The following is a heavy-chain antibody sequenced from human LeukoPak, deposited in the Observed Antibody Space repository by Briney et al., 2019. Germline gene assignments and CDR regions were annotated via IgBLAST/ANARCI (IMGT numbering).Heavy chain of an antibody. CDR3: ARDDGYSYGYVH. CDR1: GGSISSYY. Sequence: PSETLSLTCTVSGGSISSYYWSWIRQPPGKGLEWIGYIYYSGSTNYNPSLKSRVTISVDTSKNQFSLKLSSVTAADTAVYYCARDDGYSYGYVHWGQGTLVTVSS. CDR2: IYYSGST. J-gene: IGHJ4*02. V-gene: IGHV4-59*01. D-gene: IGHD5-18*01.